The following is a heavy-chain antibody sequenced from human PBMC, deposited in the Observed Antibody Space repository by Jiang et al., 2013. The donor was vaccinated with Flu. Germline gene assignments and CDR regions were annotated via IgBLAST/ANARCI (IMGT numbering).Heavy chain of an antibody. D-gene: IGHD1-26*01. J-gene: IGHJ4*02. CDR2: IYYSGST. Sequence: GLVKPSETLSLTCTVSGGSISTTSYYWGWIRQPPGKGLEWIGSIYYSGSTYYNPSLKSRVTISVDTSKNQFSLKLSSVTAADTAVYYCARTAYSGSGAGISCWGQGTLVTVSS. V-gene: IGHV4-39*07. CDR3: ARTAYSGSGAGISC. CDR1: GGSISTTSYY.